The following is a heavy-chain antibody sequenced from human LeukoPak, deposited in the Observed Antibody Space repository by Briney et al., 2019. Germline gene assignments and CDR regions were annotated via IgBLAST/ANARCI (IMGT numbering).Heavy chain of an antibody. D-gene: IGHD5-24*01. J-gene: IGHJ4*02. CDR1: GFTFDDYA. V-gene: IGHV3-20*04. Sequence: PGESLRLSCAVSGFTFDDYAMSWVRQPPGKGLEWLSHINYDGGSTSSADSVKGRFTISRDNAKNSVYLQMNSLTAEDTAVYYCARWRWQQSEFDYWGQGTLVTVSS. CDR3: ARWRWQQSEFDY. CDR2: INYDGGST.